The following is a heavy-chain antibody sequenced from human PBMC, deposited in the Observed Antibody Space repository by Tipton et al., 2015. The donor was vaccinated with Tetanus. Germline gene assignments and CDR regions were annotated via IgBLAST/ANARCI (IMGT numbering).Heavy chain of an antibody. CDR1: GFRFSYSG. J-gene: IGHJ4*02. V-gene: IGHV3-30*18. CDR3: AKEFQRARIRFFDS. D-gene: IGHD2-15*01. CDR2: IPFDGRNE. Sequence: QVQLVQSGGGVVQPGRSLRLSCAASGFRFSYSGMHWVRQAPGKGLEWVAVIPFDGRNERYADSVKGRSIISRDNSKNTLYLQMNSLRPEDTAVYYCAKEFQRARIRFFDSWGQGSQVTASS.